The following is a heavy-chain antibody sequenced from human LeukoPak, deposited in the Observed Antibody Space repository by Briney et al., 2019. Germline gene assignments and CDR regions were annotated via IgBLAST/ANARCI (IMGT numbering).Heavy chain of an antibody. V-gene: IGHV3-20*04. D-gene: IGHD1-26*01. CDR1: GFTFDDYG. Sequence: PGGSLRLSCAASGFTFDDYGMSWVRQAPGKGLEWVSGINWNGGSTGYADSVKGRFTISRDNAKNSLYLQMNSLRAEDTALYYCARDPHLVESRPGDYWGQGTLVTVSS. J-gene: IGHJ4*02. CDR3: ARDPHLVESRPGDY. CDR2: INWNGGST.